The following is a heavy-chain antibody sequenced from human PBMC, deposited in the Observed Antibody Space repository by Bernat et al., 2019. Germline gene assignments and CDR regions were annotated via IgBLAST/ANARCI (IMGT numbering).Heavy chain of an antibody. Sequence: QVQLVESGGGVVQPGRSLRLSCAASGFGFSSYAMHWVRQAPGKGLEWVAVISYYGSNQYYAESVKGRFTISRDNSKNTLYLQMDSLRGDDTALYYCARDRDSGFAYFDYWGQGTLVTVSS. CDR1: GFGFSSYA. D-gene: IGHD6-19*01. CDR2: ISYYGSNQ. CDR3: ARDRDSGFAYFDY. V-gene: IGHV3-30-3*01. J-gene: IGHJ4*02.